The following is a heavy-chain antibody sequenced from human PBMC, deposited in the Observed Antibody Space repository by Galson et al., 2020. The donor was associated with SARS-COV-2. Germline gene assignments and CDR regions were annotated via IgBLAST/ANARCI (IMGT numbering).Heavy chain of an antibody. J-gene: IGHJ4*01. Sequence: SETLSLTCAVYGESFSGHSRNWIRQPPGQGLEWIGEVNHSVSTNYNPSLKSRVTISADTSKNQLFLQVRSLTAGDTAVYYCARGWVVTSYATMEYWSHGNLLTGSS. CDR3: ARGWVVTSYATMEY. CDR1: GESFSGHS. D-gene: IGHD3-16*01. CDR2: VNHSVST. V-gene: IGHV4-34*01.